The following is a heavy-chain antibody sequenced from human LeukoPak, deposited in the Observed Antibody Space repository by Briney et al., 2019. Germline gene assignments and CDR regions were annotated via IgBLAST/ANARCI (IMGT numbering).Heavy chain of an antibody. Sequence: ASVTVSCKASGYSFTNYYIHWVRQAPGQGLEWVGIINPRGGSTTYAQRFQDRVSLTRDTSTSTVNMELSSLRSDDTAVYYCARGSDIVVVDYWGQGTLVTVSS. CDR1: GYSFTNYY. J-gene: IGHJ4*02. V-gene: IGHV1-46*01. D-gene: IGHD2-2*01. CDR2: INPRGGST. CDR3: ARGSDIVVVDY.